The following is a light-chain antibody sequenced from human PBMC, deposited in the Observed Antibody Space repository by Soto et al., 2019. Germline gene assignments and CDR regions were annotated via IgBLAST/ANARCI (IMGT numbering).Light chain of an antibody. CDR2: EVS. V-gene: IGLV2-8*01. CDR3: SSYAGTDNFYV. J-gene: IGLJ1*01. CDR1: RKEFGCYNY. Sequence: QCVRNQAPPAGGGPGQAVTISCTGKRKEFGCYNYVSSYQQHPGKAPKLMIYEVSKRPSGVPDRFSGSKSANTASLTVSGLQAEDEADYYCSSYAGTDNFYVFGTGTKVTVL.